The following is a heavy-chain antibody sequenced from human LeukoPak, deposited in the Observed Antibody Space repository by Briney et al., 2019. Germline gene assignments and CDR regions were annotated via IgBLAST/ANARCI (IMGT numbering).Heavy chain of an antibody. J-gene: IGHJ4*02. CDR2: ISSSGSTI. CDR1: GFTFSSYE. V-gene: IGHV3-48*03. CDR3: ARDLGSGSYYAFDY. D-gene: IGHD3-10*01. Sequence: GGSLRLSCAASGFTFSSYEMNWVRQAPGKGLEWVSYISSSGSTIYYADSVKGRFTISRDNAKNTLYLQMNSLRAEDTAVYYCARDLGSGSYYAFDYWGQGTLVTVSS.